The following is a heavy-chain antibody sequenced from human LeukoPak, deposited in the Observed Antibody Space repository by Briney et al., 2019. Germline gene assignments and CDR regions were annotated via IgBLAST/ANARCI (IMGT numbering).Heavy chain of an antibody. V-gene: IGHV3-74*01. CDR3: ASRIATAGSVDY. CDR2: INYDGSST. D-gene: IGHD6-13*01. J-gene: IGHJ4*02. CDR1: GFTFSSYW. Sequence: GGPLRLSCTASGFTFSSYWMHWVRQAPGKGLVWVSHINYDGSSTNYADSVKGRFTISRDNAKNTLYLQMNTLRAEDTAVYYCASRIATAGSVDYWGQGTLVTVSS.